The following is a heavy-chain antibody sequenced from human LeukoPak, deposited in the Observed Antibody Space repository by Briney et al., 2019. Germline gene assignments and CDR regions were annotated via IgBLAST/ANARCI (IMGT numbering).Heavy chain of an antibody. D-gene: IGHD6-13*01. V-gene: IGHV1-8*01. Sequence: ASVKVPCKASGYTFTSYDINWVRQATGQGLEWMGWMNPNSGNTGYAQKFQGRVTMTRNTSISTAYMELSSLRSEDTAVYYCARAARYSSSWYISYYYYYGMDVWGQGTTVTVSS. J-gene: IGHJ6*02. CDR1: GYTFTSYD. CDR2: MNPNSGNT. CDR3: ARAARYSSSWYISYYYYYGMDV.